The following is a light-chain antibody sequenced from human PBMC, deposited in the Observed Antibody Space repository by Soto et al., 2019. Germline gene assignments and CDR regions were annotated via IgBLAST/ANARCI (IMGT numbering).Light chain of an antibody. CDR3: QQYDSSPKT. CDR1: QSISDT. J-gene: IGKJ1*01. V-gene: IGKV3-20*01. Sequence: EIVLTKSPGTLSLSPVKGATLSCMASQSISDTIAWYQQKPGQAPRLLIYDASNRATGIPARFSGSGSGTDFTLTISRLEPEDFAVYSCQQYDSSPKTFGQGTKVDI. CDR2: DAS.